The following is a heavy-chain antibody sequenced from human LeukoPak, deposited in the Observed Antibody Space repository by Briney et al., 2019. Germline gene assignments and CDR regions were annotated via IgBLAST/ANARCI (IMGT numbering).Heavy chain of an antibody. J-gene: IGHJ4*01. CDR2: IYYSGST. V-gene: IGHV4-28*01. CDR1: GYSISSSNW. CDR3: ASLLSSGYYLDY. Sequence: SETLSLTCAVSGYSISSSNWWGWIRQPPGKGLEWIGYIYYSGSTYYNPSLKSRVTMSVDTSKNQFSLKLSSVTAVATAVYYCASLLSSGYYLDYWGQGTLVTVSS. D-gene: IGHD3-22*01.